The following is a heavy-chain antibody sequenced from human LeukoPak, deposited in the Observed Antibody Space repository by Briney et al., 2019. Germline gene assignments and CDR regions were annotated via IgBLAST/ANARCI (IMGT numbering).Heavy chain of an antibody. Sequence: SETLSLTCTVSGGSISSSSYYWGWIRQPPGKGLEWIGSMYYSGSTYYNPSLKSRVTISVDTSKNQFSLKLSSVTAADTAVYYCARRPYGVNWFDPWGQGTLVSVSS. CDR2: MYYSGST. CDR1: GGSISSSSYY. D-gene: IGHD3-16*01. V-gene: IGHV4-39*01. J-gene: IGHJ5*02. CDR3: ARRPYGVNWFDP.